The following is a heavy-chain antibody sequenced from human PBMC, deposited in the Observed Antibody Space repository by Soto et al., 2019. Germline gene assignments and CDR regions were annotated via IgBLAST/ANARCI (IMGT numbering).Heavy chain of an antibody. Sequence: SLRLSCSAPGFTFEDDAMPWGRPAPGKGLEWVSVISGNSGSIAYADSVKGRLTTSRDNAKNSLYLQMNRLRDEDTALYYCAKANSGHDFDAFDIWGKESMATV. CDR3: AKANSGHDFDAFDI. D-gene: IGHD5-12*01. CDR2: ISGNSGSI. V-gene: IGHV3-9*01. CDR1: GFTFEDDA. J-gene: IGHJ3*02.